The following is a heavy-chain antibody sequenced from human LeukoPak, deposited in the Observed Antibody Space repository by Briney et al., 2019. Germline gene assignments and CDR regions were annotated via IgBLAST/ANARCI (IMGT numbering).Heavy chain of an antibody. V-gene: IGHV3-73*01. D-gene: IGHD2-2*01. CDR2: IRSKTNSYAT. J-gene: IGHJ4*02. CDR1: GFTFSGSA. Sequence: GGWLRLSCAASGFTFSGSAMHLVRQASGKGLDWVGRIRSKTNSYATAYAASVKGRFTISRDDSKNTAYLQMNSLKTEDTGVYYCTSGGYCTSTSCYGVYWGQGTLVTVSS. CDR3: TSGGYCTSTSCYGVY.